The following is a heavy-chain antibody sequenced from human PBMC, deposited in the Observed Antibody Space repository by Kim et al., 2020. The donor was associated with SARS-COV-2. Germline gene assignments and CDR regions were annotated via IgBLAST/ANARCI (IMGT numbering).Heavy chain of an antibody. Sequence: KDRCTISRDNSKNTLYLQMNSLRAEDTAVYYGAKEQTPYYDDRGGYYRYWGQGTLVTVSS. V-gene: IGHV3-23*01. D-gene: IGHD3-22*01. CDR3: AKEQTPYYDDRGGYYRY. J-gene: IGHJ4*02.